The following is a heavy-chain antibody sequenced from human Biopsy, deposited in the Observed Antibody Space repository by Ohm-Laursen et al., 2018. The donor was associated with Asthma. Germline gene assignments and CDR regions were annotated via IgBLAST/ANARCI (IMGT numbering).Heavy chain of an antibody. CDR1: GGYIDSHDWS. CDR3: ARVLRYGDIFFGMDV. D-gene: IGHD4-17*01. J-gene: IGHJ6*01. CDR2: AHFSGST. V-gene: IGHV4-30-4*08. Sequence: SQTLSLTCTVSGGYIDSHDWSWCWIRQSPGKGLQWLGYAHFSGSTHYNPSPECRVRMSVDTSKSQVSLSLRSVSAADTAVYFCARVLRYGDIFFGMDVWGQGTTVTVSS.